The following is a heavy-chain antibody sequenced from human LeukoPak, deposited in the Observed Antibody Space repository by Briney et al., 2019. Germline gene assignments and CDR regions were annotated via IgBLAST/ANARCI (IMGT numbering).Heavy chain of an antibody. J-gene: IGHJ4*02. CDR1: GFTFSSYS. Sequence: GGSLRLSCAASGFTFSSYSMNWVRQAPGKGLEWISSISSSSSYIYYADSVKGRFTISRDNAKNSLYLQMNSLRAEDTAVCYCARVSGQLGVDYWGQGTLVTVSS. CDR2: ISSSSSYI. D-gene: IGHD1-26*01. CDR3: ARVSGQLGVDY. V-gene: IGHV3-21*01.